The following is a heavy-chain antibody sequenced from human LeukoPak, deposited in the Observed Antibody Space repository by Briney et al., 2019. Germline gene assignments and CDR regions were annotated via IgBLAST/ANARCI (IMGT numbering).Heavy chain of an antibody. CDR2: IYSGGST. CDR3: ASLPGYSSGWYGDAFDI. CDR1: GFTVSSNY. D-gene: IGHD6-19*01. V-gene: IGHV3-53*01. J-gene: IGHJ3*02. Sequence: GGSLRLSCAAFGFTVSSNYMSWVRQAPGKGLEGGAVIYSGGSTYYPDSVKGRFTISRDNSTTTLYLPLNSLRAEATAAYYCASLPGYSSGWYGDAFDIWGQGTMVTVSS.